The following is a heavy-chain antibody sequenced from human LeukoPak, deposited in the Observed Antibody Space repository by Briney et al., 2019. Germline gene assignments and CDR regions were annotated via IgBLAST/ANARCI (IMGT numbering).Heavy chain of an antibody. Sequence: GRSLRLSCAASVFTFEVYAMHCVPDAPAKGLECGSGISWNSDSIGYADSVKGRFTISRDNAKNSLYLQMNSLRAEDTALYYCAKDIYSGTSGPVDYWGQGTLVTVSS. CDR3: AKDIYSGTSGPVDY. CDR2: ISWNSDSI. V-gene: IGHV3-9*01. D-gene: IGHD1-26*01. J-gene: IGHJ4*02. CDR1: VFTFEVYA.